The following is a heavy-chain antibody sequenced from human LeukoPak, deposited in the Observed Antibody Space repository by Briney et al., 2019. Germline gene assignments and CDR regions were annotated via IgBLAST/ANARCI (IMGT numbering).Heavy chain of an antibody. CDR1: GGTFSSYA. CDR3: ARDYCSSTSCWASYFDY. V-gene: IGHV1-69*05. CDR2: IIPIFGTA. D-gene: IGHD2-2*01. Sequence: SVKVSCKASGGTFSSYAISWVRQAPGQGLEWMGGIIPIFGTANYAQKLQGRVTMTTDTSTSTADMELRSLRSDDTAVYYCARDYCSSTSCWASYFDYWGQGTLVTVSS. J-gene: IGHJ4*02.